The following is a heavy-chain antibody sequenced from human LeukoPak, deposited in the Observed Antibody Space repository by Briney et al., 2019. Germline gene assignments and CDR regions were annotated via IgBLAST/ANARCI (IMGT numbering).Heavy chain of an antibody. V-gene: IGHV4-39*07. CDR1: GGSISSSSYY. J-gene: IGHJ4*02. Sequence: SETLSLTCTVSGGSISSSSYYWGWIRQPPGKGLEWIGSIYYSGSTYYNPSLKSRVTISVDTSKNQFSLKLSSATAADTAVYYCARDISGTIFGVVTNSYFDYWGQGTLVTVSS. D-gene: IGHD3-3*01. CDR2: IYYSGST. CDR3: ARDISGTIFGVVTNSYFDY.